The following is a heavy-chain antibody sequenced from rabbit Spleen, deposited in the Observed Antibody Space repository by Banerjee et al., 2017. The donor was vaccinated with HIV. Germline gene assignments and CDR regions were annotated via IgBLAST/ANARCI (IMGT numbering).Heavy chain of an antibody. D-gene: IGHD1-1*01. CDR2: IDAGSSGFT. J-gene: IGHJ6*01. Sequence: QEQLVESGGGLVQPGGSLTLTCTASGVSFTNNNYMCWVRQAPGKGLEWIACIDAGSSGFTYFATWAQGRFTISKISSTTVTLQMTRLTAADTATYFCARDTSSSFSSYGMDLWGQGTLVTVS. V-gene: IGHV1S45*01. CDR3: ARDTSSSFSSYGMDL. CDR1: GVSFTNNNY.